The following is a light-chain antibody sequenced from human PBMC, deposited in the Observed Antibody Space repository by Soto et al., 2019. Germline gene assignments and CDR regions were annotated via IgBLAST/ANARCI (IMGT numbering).Light chain of an antibody. Sequence: QSVLTQPPSASGTPGQRVTISCSGSSSNIGGNIVNWFQQLPGTAPKLLIYTNDQRPSGVPDRFSGSKSGTSASLAISGLRSEDEADYYCAAWDDSLKGVVFGGGTKLTVL. CDR1: SSNIGGNI. J-gene: IGLJ2*01. V-gene: IGLV1-44*01. CDR2: TND. CDR3: AAWDDSLKGVV.